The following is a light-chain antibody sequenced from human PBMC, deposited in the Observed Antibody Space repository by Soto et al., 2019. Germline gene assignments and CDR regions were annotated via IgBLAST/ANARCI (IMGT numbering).Light chain of an antibody. CDR1: NSDVGGYNS. J-gene: IGLJ3*02. Sequence: QSALTQPASVSGSPGQSITISCTGTNSDVGGYNSVSWYQQHPGKAPKLMIYEVSNRPSGVSNRFSGSKSGNTASLTISGLQAEDEADYYCSSYTSSTTGVFGGGTKLTVL. CDR2: EVS. CDR3: SSYTSSTTGV. V-gene: IGLV2-14*01.